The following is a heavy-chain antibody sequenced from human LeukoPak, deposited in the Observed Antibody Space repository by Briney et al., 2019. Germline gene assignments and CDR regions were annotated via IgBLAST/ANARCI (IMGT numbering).Heavy chain of an antibody. CDR1: GYTFTSFD. D-gene: IGHD1-14*01. J-gene: IGHJ1*01. Sequence: ASVKVSCKASGYTFTSFDINWVRQAPGQGLEWMGWMNPNSANTGYAQQFQGRVTMTRNTSISTAYMELSSLGSEDTAVYYCARGLDRSNQAPQHWGQGTLVTVSS. V-gene: IGHV1-8*01. CDR3: ARGLDRSNQAPQH. CDR2: MNPNSANT.